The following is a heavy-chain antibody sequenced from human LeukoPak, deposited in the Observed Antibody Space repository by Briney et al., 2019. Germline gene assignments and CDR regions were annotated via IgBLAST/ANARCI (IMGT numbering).Heavy chain of an antibody. CDR3: ARTYYYDSSGYYHEGAFDI. Sequence: PSETPSLTCTVSGGSISSYYWSWIRQPPGKGLEWIGYVYYSGSTNYNPSLKSRVTISVDTSKNQCSLKLSSVTAADTAVYYCARTYYYDSSGYYHEGAFDIWGQGTMVTVSS. V-gene: IGHV4-59*01. J-gene: IGHJ3*02. D-gene: IGHD3-22*01. CDR1: GGSISSYY. CDR2: VYYSGST.